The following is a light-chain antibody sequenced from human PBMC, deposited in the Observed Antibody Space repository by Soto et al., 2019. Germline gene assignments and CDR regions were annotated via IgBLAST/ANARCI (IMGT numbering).Light chain of an antibody. V-gene: IGKV3-20*01. CDR2: AAS. Sequence: EIVLTQSPDTLSLSPGERATLSCRASHSVGSNYLAWYQQKPGQAPRLLIYAASSRATGIPDRFRGSGSGTDFTLTISRLEPEDFAVYYCQQCGSAPLTFGGGTKVEIK. CDR1: HSVGSNY. CDR3: QQCGSAPLT. J-gene: IGKJ4*01.